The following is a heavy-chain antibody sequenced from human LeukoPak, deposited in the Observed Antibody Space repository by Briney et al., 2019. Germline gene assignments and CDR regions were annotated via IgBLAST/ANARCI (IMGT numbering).Heavy chain of an antibody. CDR2: IYSGDSDT. CDR1: GYSFTSYW. CDR3: TRRIAARAGEGFDY. V-gene: IGHV5-51*01. Sequence: GESLKISCKGSGYSFTSYWIGWVRQMPGKGLEWMGIIYSGDSDTRYSPSFQGQVTISVDKSINTAYLQWSSLRASDTAMYYCTRRIAARAGEGFDYWGQGTLVTVSS. J-gene: IGHJ4*02. D-gene: IGHD2-21*01.